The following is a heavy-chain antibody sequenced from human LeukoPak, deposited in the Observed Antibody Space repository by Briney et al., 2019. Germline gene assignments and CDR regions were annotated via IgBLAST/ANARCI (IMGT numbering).Heavy chain of an antibody. CDR2: IYYTGTT. CDR1: GGSISSSNW. D-gene: IGHD6-13*01. CDR3: ARARIAAAGIDY. V-gene: IGHV4-4*02. J-gene: IGHJ4*02. Sequence: PSETLSLTCAVSGGSISSSNWWSWIRQPPGKGLEWLGSIYYTGTTFYNPSLKSRVTISVDTSKNQFSLKLSSVTAADTAVYYCARARIAAAGIDYWGQGTLVTVSS.